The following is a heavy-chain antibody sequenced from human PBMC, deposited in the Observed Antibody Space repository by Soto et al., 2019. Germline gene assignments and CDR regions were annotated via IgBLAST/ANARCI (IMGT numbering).Heavy chain of an antibody. Sequence: QVQLVESGGGVVQPGRSLRLSCAVSGFIFSDYGMHWVRQAPGKGLEWVALLSHDGRNEYYADSVKGRFTISRDNSKNTLYLPMNSLRPEDTAVYYCAKVGESGYCSSSSCYAADYWGQGTLVTVSS. J-gene: IGHJ4*02. V-gene: IGHV3-30*18. CDR3: AKVGESGYCSSSSCYAADY. D-gene: IGHD2-2*01. CDR1: GFIFSDYG. CDR2: LSHDGRNE.